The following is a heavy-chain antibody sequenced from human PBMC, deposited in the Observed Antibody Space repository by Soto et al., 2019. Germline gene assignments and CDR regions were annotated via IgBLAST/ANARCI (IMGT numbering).Heavy chain of an antibody. CDR2: IYYSGST. D-gene: IGHD6-19*01. V-gene: IGHV4-59*01. Sequence: QLQLQESVPGLVKPSETLSLTCTVSGGSISSYYWRWIRQPPGKGLEWIGYIYYSGSTNYNPSLTSRVTISVDTSNNQFSLKLSSVTASDTAVYYCASTAHSSGWYSGGFDDWGQGTLVTVSS. CDR1: GGSISSYY. J-gene: IGHJ4*02. CDR3: ASTAHSSGWYSGGFDD.